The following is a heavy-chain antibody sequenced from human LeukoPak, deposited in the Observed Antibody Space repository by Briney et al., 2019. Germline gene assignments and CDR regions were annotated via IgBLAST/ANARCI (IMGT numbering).Heavy chain of an antibody. Sequence: AGGSLRLSCAASGFTFSSYWMSWVRQAPGKGLEWVASIKDDGSEKYCVDSVKGRFTISRDNAKNSLYLQMNSLRAEDTAVYYCARGRLSPDPWGQGTLVTVSS. D-gene: IGHD6-6*01. CDR3: ARGRLSPDP. CDR2: IKDDGSEK. V-gene: IGHV3-7*01. CDR1: GFTFSSYW. J-gene: IGHJ5*02.